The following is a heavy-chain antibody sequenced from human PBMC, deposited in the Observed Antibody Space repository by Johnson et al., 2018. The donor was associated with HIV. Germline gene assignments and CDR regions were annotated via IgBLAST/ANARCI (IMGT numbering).Heavy chain of an antibody. CDR1: GFTFDDYG. CDR2: INWNGGSA. CDR3: AKGVASTTVAAFDI. D-gene: IGHD4-17*01. Sequence: VQLVESGGGVVRPGGSLRLSCSASGFTFDDYGINWVRPAPGRGLEWVSGINWNGGSAGYTDSVRGRFTISRDSAQNSVSLQMNSLRAEDTALYYCAKGVASTTVAAFDIWGQGTMVTVSS. V-gene: IGHV3-20*04. J-gene: IGHJ3*02.